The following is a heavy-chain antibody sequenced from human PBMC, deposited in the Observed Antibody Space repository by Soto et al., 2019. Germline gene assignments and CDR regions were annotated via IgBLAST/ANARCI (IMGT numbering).Heavy chain of an antibody. CDR1: GYTFIHYY. V-gene: IGHV1-46*01. CDR3: ERSILQGDF. CDR2: INPNGGST. D-gene: IGHD2-21*01. J-gene: IGHJ4*02. Sequence: QVQLVQSGAEVKKPGASVKISCKASGYTFIHYYIHWVRQAPGKGLEWMEIINPNGGSTNYAQKFQGRVTVRSDTSTTTVYIELNSLESDDKAVYFCERSILQGDFGGQGTLVTVSS.